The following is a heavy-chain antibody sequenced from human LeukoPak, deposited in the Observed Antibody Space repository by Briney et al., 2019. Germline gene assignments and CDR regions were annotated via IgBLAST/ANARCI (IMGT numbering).Heavy chain of an antibody. Sequence: GGSLRLSCAASGFTFSSYAMSWVRQAPGKGLEWVSAISGSGGSTYYADSVKGRFTISRDNAKNLLFLQMNSLRGEDTAVYYCARMNYVSTGWGAPFDYWGQGTLVTVSS. CDR3: ARMNYVSTGWGAPFDY. CDR1: GFTFSSYA. V-gene: IGHV3-23*01. J-gene: IGHJ4*02. D-gene: IGHD1-7*01. CDR2: ISGSGGST.